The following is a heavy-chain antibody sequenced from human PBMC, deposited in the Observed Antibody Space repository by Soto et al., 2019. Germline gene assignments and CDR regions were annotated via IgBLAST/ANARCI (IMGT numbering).Heavy chain of an antibody. D-gene: IGHD6-13*01. CDR2: IYPGDSDT. CDR3: ARTAAAGKYYYGLDV. V-gene: IGHV5-51*01. CDR1: GFNFPTFW. Sequence: PGESLKISCKHSGFNFPTFWIAWVRQMPGKGLECMGIIYPGDSDTRYSPSFQGQVTISADKSISTAYLQWSSLKASDTAMYYCARTAAAGKYYYGLDVWGQGTTVTVSS. J-gene: IGHJ6*02.